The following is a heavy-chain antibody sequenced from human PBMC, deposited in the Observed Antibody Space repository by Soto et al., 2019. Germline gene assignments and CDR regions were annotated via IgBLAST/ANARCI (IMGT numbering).Heavy chain of an antibody. CDR1: GFTFDDYA. V-gene: IGHV3-9*01. CDR2: ISWNSGSI. Sequence: EVQLVESGGGLVQPGRSLRLSCAASGFTFDDYAMHWVRQAPGKGLEWVSGISWNSGSIGYADSVKGRFTISRDNAKNSLYLQMNSLRAEDTAVYYCAKFSHDYGAYFDYWGQGTLVTVSS. CDR3: AKFSHDYGAYFDY. D-gene: IGHD4-17*01. J-gene: IGHJ4*02.